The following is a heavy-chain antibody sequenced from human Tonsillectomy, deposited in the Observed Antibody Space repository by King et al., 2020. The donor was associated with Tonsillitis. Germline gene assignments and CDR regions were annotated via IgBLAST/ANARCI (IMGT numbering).Heavy chain of an antibody. CDR1: GFTFRTYA. CDR2: IPIGGAPL. CDR3: ARDCGKAGAMDV. J-gene: IGHJ6*02. V-gene: IGHV3-48*01. Sequence: VQLVESGGGLVQPGGSLRLSCAASGFTFRTYAMNWVRQAPGKGLEWVSHIPIGGAPLYADSVRGRFTISRDNAKESLYLQMNSLRAEDTAGYYCARDCGKAGAMDVWGQGTTVAVSS. D-gene: IGHD2-21*01.